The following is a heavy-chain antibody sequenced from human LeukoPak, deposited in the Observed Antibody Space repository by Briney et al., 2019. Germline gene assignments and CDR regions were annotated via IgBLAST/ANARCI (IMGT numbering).Heavy chain of an antibody. CDR1: GFTFSSYE. CDR2: IDGSGSTI. D-gene: IGHD5-24*01. V-gene: IGHV3-48*03. Sequence: GGSLRLSCAASGFTFSSYEMNWVRQAPGKGPEWLSYIDGSGSTIFYADSVRGRFTVSRDNAKNSLNLQMNSLRAEDTAIYYCARDRGDGYSRFDYWGQGTLVTVSS. CDR3: ARDRGDGYSRFDY. J-gene: IGHJ4*02.